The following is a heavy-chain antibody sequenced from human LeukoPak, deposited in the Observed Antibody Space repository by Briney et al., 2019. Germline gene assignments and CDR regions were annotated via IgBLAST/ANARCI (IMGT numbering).Heavy chain of an antibody. CDR2: ISARSSTI. V-gene: IGHV3-48*01. D-gene: IGHD1-14*01. CDR1: GFTFGSYS. Sequence: PGGSLRLSCAASGFTFGSYSMNWVRQAPGKGLEWLSYISARSSTIYYADSVKGRFTISRDNGKNSLFLPMNSLRAEDTAVYYCARDRVAQITFDYWGQGALVTVSS. J-gene: IGHJ4*02. CDR3: ARDRVAQITFDY.